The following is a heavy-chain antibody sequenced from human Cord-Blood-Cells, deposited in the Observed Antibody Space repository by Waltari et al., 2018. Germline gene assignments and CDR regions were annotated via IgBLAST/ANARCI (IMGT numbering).Heavy chain of an antibody. J-gene: IGHJ3*02. D-gene: IGHD3-3*01. CDR2: ENPYSGNT. CDR3: AREGGITIFGVVITNDAFDI. Sequence: QVQLVQSGAEVKKPGASVKVSCKASGYTFTSYDINWVRQATGQGLEWMGWENPYSGNTGYAQKFHGRVTITRNTSISTAYMELSSLRSEDTAVYYCAREGGITIFGVVITNDAFDIWGQGTMVTVSS. V-gene: IGHV1-8*03. CDR1: GYTFTSYD.